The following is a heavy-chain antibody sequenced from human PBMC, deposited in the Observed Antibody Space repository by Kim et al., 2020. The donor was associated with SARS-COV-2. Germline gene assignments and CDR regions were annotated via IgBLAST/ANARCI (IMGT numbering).Heavy chain of an antibody. CDR1: GFTFSSYV. D-gene: IGHD1-26*01. CDR3: ARDLYLRTVGGSFDY. Sequence: GGSLRLSCAASGFTFSSYVMHWVRQAPGKGLEWVAVISYDGSNKYYADSVKGRFTISRDNSKNTLYLQMNSLRAEDTAVYYCARDLYLRTVGGSFDYWGQGTLVTVSS. CDR2: ISYDGSNK. J-gene: IGHJ4*02. V-gene: IGHV3-30*04.